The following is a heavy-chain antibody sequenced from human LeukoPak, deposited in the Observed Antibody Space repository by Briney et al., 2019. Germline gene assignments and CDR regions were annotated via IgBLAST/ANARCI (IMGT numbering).Heavy chain of an antibody. CDR2: IYYSGST. V-gene: IGHV4-59*01. Sequence: SETLSLTCTVSGGSISSYYWSWIRQPPGKGLEWIGYIYYSGSTNYNPSLKSRVTISVDTSKNQFSLKLSSVTAADTAVYYCARDTQAAAGMAYNWFDPWGQGTLVTVSS. CDR3: ARDTQAAAGMAYNWFDP. J-gene: IGHJ5*02. CDR1: GGSISSYY. D-gene: IGHD6-13*01.